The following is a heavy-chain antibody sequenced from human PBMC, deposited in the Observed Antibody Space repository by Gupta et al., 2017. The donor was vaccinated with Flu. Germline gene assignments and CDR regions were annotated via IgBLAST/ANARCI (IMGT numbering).Heavy chain of an antibody. D-gene: IGHD3-10*01. CDR3: ARYGFSFGLDL. J-gene: IGHJ6*02. Sequence: SNDWRSWVRRAPGKGLEWVANINRDGREKNYVDSAKGGFTISRDNAEDSLFLYMTSLRAEDTAVYYCARYGFSFGLDLWGQGTTVTVSS. CDR2: INRDGREK. V-gene: IGHV3-7*03. CDR1: SNDW.